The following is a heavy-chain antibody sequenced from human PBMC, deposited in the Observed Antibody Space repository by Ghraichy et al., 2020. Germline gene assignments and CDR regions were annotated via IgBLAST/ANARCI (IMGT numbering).Heavy chain of an antibody. Sequence: ETLSLTCTVSGGSVSSGSYYWSWIRQPPGKGLEWIGYIYYSGSTNYNPSLKSRVTISVDTSKNQFSLKLSSVTAADTAVYYCARDYRRQVVPAAFYGMDVWGQGTTVTVSS. CDR2: IYYSGST. J-gene: IGHJ6*02. V-gene: IGHV4-61*01. CDR3: ARDYRRQVVPAAFYGMDV. D-gene: IGHD2-2*01. CDR1: GGSVSSGSYY.